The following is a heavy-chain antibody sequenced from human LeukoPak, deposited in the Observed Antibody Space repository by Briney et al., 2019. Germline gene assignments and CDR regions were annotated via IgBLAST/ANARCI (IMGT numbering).Heavy chain of an antibody. Sequence: GSLRLSCAVSGFTFSSYSMNWVRQAPGKGLEWVSSIRSSSSYIYYADSVKGRFTISRDNAKNSPYLQMNSLRAEDTAVYYCASRPNNWFDPWGQGTLVTVSS. CDR2: IRSSSSYI. D-gene: IGHD6-6*01. CDR3: ASRPNNWFDP. CDR1: GFTFSSYS. J-gene: IGHJ5*02. V-gene: IGHV3-21*01.